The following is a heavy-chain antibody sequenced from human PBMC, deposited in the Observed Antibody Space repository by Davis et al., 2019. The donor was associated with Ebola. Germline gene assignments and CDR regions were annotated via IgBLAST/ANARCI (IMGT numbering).Heavy chain of an antibody. D-gene: IGHD3-10*01. Sequence: AASVKVSCKASGYNLNIYGISWVRQAPGQGLEWMGWISAYNGNTNYAQKLQGRVTMTTDTSTSTAYMELRSLRSDDTAVYYCARGITMVQGVTWFDYWGQGTLVTVSS. V-gene: IGHV1-18*01. CDR2: ISAYNGNT. CDR3: ARGITMVQGVTWFDY. CDR1: GYNLNIYG. J-gene: IGHJ4*02.